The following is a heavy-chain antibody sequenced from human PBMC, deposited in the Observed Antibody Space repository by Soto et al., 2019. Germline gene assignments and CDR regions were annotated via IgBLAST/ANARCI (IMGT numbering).Heavy chain of an antibody. J-gene: IGHJ6*02. V-gene: IGHV3-30-3*01. CDR3: ARETDGMDV. CDR2: ISYDGSNK. CDR1: GFTFSSYA. Sequence: ESGGGVVQPGRSLRLSCAASGFTFSSYAMHWVRQAPGKGLEWVTVISYDGSNKYYADSVKSRFTISRDNSKNTLYLQMNSLRPEDTAVYYCARETDGMDVWGQGTTVTVSS.